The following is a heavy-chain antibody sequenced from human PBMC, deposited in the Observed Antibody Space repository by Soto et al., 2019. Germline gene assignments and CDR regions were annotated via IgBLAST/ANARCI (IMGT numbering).Heavy chain of an antibody. V-gene: IGHV3-30-3*01. CDR1: GFTFSSYA. J-gene: IGHJ5*02. CDR2: ISYDGSNK. Sequence: GGSLRLSCAASGFTFSSYAMHWVRQAPGKGLEWVAVISYDGSNKYYADSVKGRFTISRDNSKNTLYLQMNSLRAEDTAVYYCARTHKARYYDSSGYYHWGQGTLVTVSS. CDR3: ARTHKARYYDSSGYYH. D-gene: IGHD3-22*01.